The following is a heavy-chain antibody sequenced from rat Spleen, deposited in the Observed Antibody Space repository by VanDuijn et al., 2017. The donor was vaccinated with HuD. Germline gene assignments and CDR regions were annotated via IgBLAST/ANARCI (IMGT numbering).Heavy chain of an antibody. D-gene: IGHD1-2*01. CDR2: VSYDGGNT. J-gene: IGHJ2*01. Sequence: EVQLVESNGGLVQPGRSMKLSCVVSGFTFSTYGMAWVRQAPKKGLEWVAYVSYDGGNTYYRDSVRGRFTISRDNAKSTLYLQMDSLRSEDTATYYCTRRQSSYDYWGQGVMVTVSS. CDR3: TRRQSSYDY. CDR1: GFTFSTYG. V-gene: IGHV5-25*01.